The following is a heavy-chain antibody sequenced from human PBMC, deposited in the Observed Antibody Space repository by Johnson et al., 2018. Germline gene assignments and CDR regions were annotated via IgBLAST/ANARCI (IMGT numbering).Heavy chain of an antibody. CDR2: IWYDGRNQ. CDR1: GFTFSSFG. Sequence: QVQLVESGGGVVQPGRSLRLSCAASGFTFSSFGMHWVRQAPGKGLEWVAIIWYDGRNQYYTDSVKGRSTISIDNSKNTLYLQMNSLRAEDTAMYYCARDPQVLPPTFDMWGQGTMVTVSS. J-gene: IGHJ3*02. V-gene: IGHV3-33*01. CDR3: ARDPQVLPPTFDM.